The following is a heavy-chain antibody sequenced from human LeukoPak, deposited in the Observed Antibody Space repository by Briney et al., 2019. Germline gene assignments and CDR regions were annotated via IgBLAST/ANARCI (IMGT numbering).Heavy chain of an antibody. D-gene: IGHD2-2*02. CDR2: IIPIFGTA. J-gene: IGHJ6*03. Sequence: SVKVSCKASGGTFSSYAISWVRQAPGQGLEWMGGIIPIFGTANYAQKFQGRVTITTDESTSTAYMELSSLRSEDTAVYYCARSAFDRPPQDIVVVPAAILGSYYYYYMDVWGKGTTVTVSS. V-gene: IGHV1-69*05. CDR3: ARSAFDRPPQDIVVVPAAILGSYYYYYMDV. CDR1: GGTFSSYA.